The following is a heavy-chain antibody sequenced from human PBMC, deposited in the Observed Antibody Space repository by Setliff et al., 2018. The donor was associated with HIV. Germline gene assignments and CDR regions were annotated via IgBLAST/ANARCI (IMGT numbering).Heavy chain of an antibody. CDR3: ARDPYYYDSSGYGPRAFDI. J-gene: IGHJ3*02. CDR2: ISSSSSYI. Sequence: PGGSLRLSCAASGFTFSSYEMNWVRQAPGKGLEWVSYISSSSSYIFYADSVKGRFTISRDNAKNSLYLQMNSLRAEDTAVYYCARDPYYYDSSGYGPRAFDIWGQGTMVTVSS. V-gene: IGHV3-21*05. D-gene: IGHD3-22*01. CDR1: GFTFSSYE.